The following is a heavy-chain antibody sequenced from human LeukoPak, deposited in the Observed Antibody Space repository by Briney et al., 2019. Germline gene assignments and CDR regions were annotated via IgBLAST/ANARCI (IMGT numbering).Heavy chain of an antibody. CDR2: IYYSGHT. CDR3: ASEYCSGDSCEGGHFDY. CDR1: GGSISSNYYY. J-gene: IGHJ4*02. V-gene: IGHV4-39*07. D-gene: IGHD2-15*01. Sequence: SETLSLTCTVSGGSISSNYYYWGWIRQPPGKGLEWIGCIYYSGHTYYNPSLKSRVTISVDTSNNQFSLKLSSVTAADTAIYYCASEYCSGDSCEGGHFDYWGQGTLVTVSS.